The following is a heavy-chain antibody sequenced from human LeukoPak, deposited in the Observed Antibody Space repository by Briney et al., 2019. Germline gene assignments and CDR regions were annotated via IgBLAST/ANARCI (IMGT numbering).Heavy chain of an antibody. D-gene: IGHD3-9*01. CDR2: ISYDGSNK. CDR1: GLTFSSYG. CDR3: AKDRMYYDILTGYYESGMDV. V-gene: IGHV3-30*18. J-gene: IGHJ6*02. Sequence: GGSLRLSCAASGLTFSSYGMHWVRQAPGKGLEWVAVISYDGSNKYYADSVKGRFTISRDNSKNTLYLQMNSLRAEDTAVYYCAKDRMYYDILTGYYESGMDVWGQGTTVTVSS.